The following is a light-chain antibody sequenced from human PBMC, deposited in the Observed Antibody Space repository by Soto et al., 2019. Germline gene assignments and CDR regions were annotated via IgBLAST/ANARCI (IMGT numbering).Light chain of an antibody. CDR1: SSDVGKYNL. CDR3: CSYAGSSSFV. Sequence: QSVLTQPAPVSGSPGQSITLSCTGTSSDVGKYNLVAWYQHHPGKGPKLIIYEVTERPSGVSNRFSGSKSGNTASLTISGLQAEDETDYYCCSYAGSSSFVFGTGTKVTVL. J-gene: IGLJ1*01. CDR2: EVT. V-gene: IGLV2-23*02.